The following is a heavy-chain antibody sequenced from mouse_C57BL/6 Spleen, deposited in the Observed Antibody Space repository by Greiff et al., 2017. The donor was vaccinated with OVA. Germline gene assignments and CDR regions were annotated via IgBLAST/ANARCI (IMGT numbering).Heavy chain of an antibody. CDR1: GFTFSDYG. D-gene: IGHD2-12*01. V-gene: IGHV5-17*01. CDR2: ISSGSSTI. CDR3: ANPLRHGVGWFAY. J-gene: IGHJ3*01. Sequence: EVQLVESGGGLVKPGGSLKLSCAASGFTFSDYGMHWVRQAPEKGLEWVAYISSGSSTISYADTVKGRFTISRDNAKNTLFLQMTSLRSEDTAMYYCANPLRHGVGWFAYWGQGTLVTVSA.